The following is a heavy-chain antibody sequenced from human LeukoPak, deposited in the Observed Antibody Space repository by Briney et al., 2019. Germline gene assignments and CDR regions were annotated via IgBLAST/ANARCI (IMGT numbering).Heavy chain of an antibody. V-gene: IGHV3-30-3*01. J-gene: IGHJ4*02. D-gene: IGHD1-14*01. CDR3: ARLRIRESLYKPFDS. CDR1: GFTFSSYS. CDR2: MSYDGSNK. Sequence: GGSLRLSCAASGFTFSSYSMPWVRQAPGKGLEWVALMSYDGSNKYYADSVKGRFTISRDNFKNTLYLQMNSLRVEDTALYYCARLRIRESLYKPFDSWGQGTLVTVSS.